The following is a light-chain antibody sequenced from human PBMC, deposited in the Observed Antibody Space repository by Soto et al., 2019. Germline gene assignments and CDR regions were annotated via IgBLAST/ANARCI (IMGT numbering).Light chain of an antibody. Sequence: QPVLTQPPSVSRAPGQRVTISCTGSSSNMGAGFDVHWYQQLSGRAPKLLIYTNSNRPSGVPDRFSGSKSGTSASLAITGLQTEDEADYYCQSFDSSLRGYVFGTGTKVTVL. CDR2: TNS. CDR1: SSNMGAGFD. J-gene: IGLJ1*01. V-gene: IGLV1-40*01. CDR3: QSFDSSLRGYV.